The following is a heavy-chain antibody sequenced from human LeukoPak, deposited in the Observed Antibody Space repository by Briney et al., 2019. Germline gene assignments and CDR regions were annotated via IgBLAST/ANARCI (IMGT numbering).Heavy chain of an antibody. V-gene: IGHV1-69*04. CDR2: IIPILGIA. Sequence: ASVKVSCKASGGTFSSYAISWVRQAPGQGLEWMGRIIPILGIANYAQKFQGRVTTTADKSTSTAYMELSSLRSEDTAVYYCARGSRWLHEEDYYYSMDVWGQGTTVTVSS. CDR1: GGTFSSYA. D-gene: IGHD5-24*01. J-gene: IGHJ6*02. CDR3: ARGSRWLHEEDYYYSMDV.